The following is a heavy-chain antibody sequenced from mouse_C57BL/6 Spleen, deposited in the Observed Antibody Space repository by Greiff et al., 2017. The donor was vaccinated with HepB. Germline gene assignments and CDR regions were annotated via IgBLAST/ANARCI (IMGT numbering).Heavy chain of an antibody. Sequence: VQLQQSGPELVKPGASVKISCKASGYAFSSSWMNWVKQRPGKGLEWIGRIYPGDGDTNYNGKFKGKATLTADKSSSTTYMQLSSLTSEDSSFYFCANDYSNYGDAMDYWGQGTSVTVSS. D-gene: IGHD2-5*01. CDR1: GYAFSSSW. CDR3: ANDYSNYGDAMDY. CDR2: IYPGDGDT. J-gene: IGHJ4*01. V-gene: IGHV1-82*01.